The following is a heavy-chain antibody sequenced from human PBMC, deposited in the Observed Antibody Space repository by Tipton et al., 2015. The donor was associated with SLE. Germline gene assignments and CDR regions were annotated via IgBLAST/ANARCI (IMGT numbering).Heavy chain of an antibody. Sequence: TLSLTCAVYGGSFSGYYWSWIRQPPGKGLEWIGEINHSGSTNYNPSLKSRVTISVDTSKNQFSLKLSSVTAADTAVYYCARVGGGYSYGPFDYWGQGTLVTVSS. CDR1: GGSFSGYY. D-gene: IGHD5-18*01. J-gene: IGHJ4*02. CDR2: INHSGST. V-gene: IGHV4-34*01. CDR3: ARVGGGYSYGPFDY.